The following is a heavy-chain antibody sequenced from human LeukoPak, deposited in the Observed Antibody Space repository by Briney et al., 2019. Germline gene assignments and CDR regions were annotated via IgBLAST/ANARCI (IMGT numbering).Heavy chain of an antibody. CDR1: GFTFSAYA. CDR2: IHGSSGRT. Sequence: GGSLRLSCAASGFTFSAYAMNWVRQARGRGLEWVSAIHGSSGRTYYADSVKGRFTISRDNAKNTLYLQMDSLRVEDTAVYFCAKDQGSYSSSWYSDLWGQGTLVTVSS. CDR3: AKDQGSYSSSWYSDL. D-gene: IGHD6-13*01. J-gene: IGHJ4*02. V-gene: IGHV3-23*01.